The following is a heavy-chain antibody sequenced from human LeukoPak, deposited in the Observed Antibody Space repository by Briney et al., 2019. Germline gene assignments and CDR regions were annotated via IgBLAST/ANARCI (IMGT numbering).Heavy chain of an antibody. D-gene: IGHD2/OR15-2a*01. V-gene: IGHV5-51*01. CDR2: IYPGDSDT. J-gene: IGHJ4*02. CDR3: ARAGYSNRWDGVDY. CDR1: GYTFTNYW. Sequence: AGESLKISCKGSGYTFTNYWIGWVRQMPGKGLEFMGIIYPGDSDTRYSPSFQGQVTISVDKSINTAYLQWSSLKASDSAMYYCARAGYSNRWDGVDYWGQGTLVTVSS.